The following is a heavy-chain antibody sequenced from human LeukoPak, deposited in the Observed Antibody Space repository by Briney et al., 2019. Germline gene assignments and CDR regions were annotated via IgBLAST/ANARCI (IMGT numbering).Heavy chain of an antibody. CDR1: DATISTYY. Sequence: KPSETLSHTCTVSDATISTYYWSWIRQPPGKGLEWIGYIYYSGSTNYNPSLKSRVTISVDTSKNQFSLKLSSVTAADTAVYYCARRRGGYKPGFDYWGQGTLVTVSS. CDR3: ARRRGGYKPGFDY. V-gene: IGHV4-59*08. CDR2: IYYSGST. D-gene: IGHD5-24*01. J-gene: IGHJ4*02.